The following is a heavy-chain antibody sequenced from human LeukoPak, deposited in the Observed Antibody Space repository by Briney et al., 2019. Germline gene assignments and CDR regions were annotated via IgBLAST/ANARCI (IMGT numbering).Heavy chain of an antibody. D-gene: IGHD1-1*01. CDR3: ARDLEGLERYFDY. V-gene: IGHV1-2*02. CDR2: INPNSGGT. CDR1: GYAFTGYY. J-gene: IGHJ4*02. Sequence: ASVKVSCKASGYAFTGYYLHWVRQAPGHGLEWMGWINPNSGGTKYAQKFQGRVTMTRDTSITTAYMELSSLRSDDTAVYYCARDLEGLERYFDYWGQGTLVTVSS.